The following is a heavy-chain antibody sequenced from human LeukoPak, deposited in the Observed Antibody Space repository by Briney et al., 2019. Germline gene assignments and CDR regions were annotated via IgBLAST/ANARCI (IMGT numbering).Heavy chain of an antibody. Sequence: ASVKVSCKASGGTFSSYAISWVRRAPGQGLEWMGGIIPIFGTANYAQKFQGRVTITTDESTSTAYMELSSLRSEDTAVYYCALEMATIRSFDYWGQGTLVTVSS. J-gene: IGHJ4*02. CDR1: GGTFSSYA. CDR2: IIPIFGTA. D-gene: IGHD5-24*01. V-gene: IGHV1-69*05. CDR3: ALEMATIRSFDY.